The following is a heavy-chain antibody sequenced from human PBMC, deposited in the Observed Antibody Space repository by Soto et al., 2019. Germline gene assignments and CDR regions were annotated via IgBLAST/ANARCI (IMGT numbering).Heavy chain of an antibody. Sequence: SETLSLTCTVSGGSISSGGYYWSWIRQQPGKGLEWIGYIYYSGSTYYNPSLKSRVTISVDTSKNQFSLKLSSVTAADTAVYYCARALRDYYDSSGYYPPVDFDYWGQGTLVTVSS. J-gene: IGHJ4*02. CDR1: GGSISSGGYY. CDR3: ARALRDYYDSSGYYPPVDFDY. D-gene: IGHD3-22*01. V-gene: IGHV4-31*03. CDR2: IYYSGST.